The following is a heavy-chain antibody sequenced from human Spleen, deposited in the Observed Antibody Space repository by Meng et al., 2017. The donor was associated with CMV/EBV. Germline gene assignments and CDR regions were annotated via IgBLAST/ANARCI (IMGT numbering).Heavy chain of an antibody. CDR3: ARRGGGVPAARGYYYYGMDV. J-gene: IGHJ6*02. CDR2: INSDGSST. D-gene: IGHD2-2*01. CDR1: GFTFSSYW. V-gene: IGHV3-74*01. Sequence: GESLKISCAASGFTFSSYWMHWVRQAPGKGLVWVSRINSDGSSTSYADSVKGRFTISRDNAKNTLYLQMNRLRAEDTAVYYCARRGGGVPAARGYYYYGMDVWGQGTTVTVSS.